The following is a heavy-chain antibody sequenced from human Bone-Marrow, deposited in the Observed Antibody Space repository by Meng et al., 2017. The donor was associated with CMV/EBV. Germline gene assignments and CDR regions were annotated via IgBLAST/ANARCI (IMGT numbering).Heavy chain of an antibody. CDR1: GFTFSSYA. J-gene: IGHJ4*02. CDR2: ISYDGSNK. CDR3: ARDAWDCSSTSCYGGRFDY. V-gene: IGHV3-30*04. Sequence: GESLKISCAASGFTFSSYAMHWVRQAPGKGLEWVAVISYDGSNKYYADSVKGRFTISRDNSKNTLYLQMNSLRAEDTAVYYCARDAWDCSSTSCYGGRFDYWGQGTLVTVPS. D-gene: IGHD2-2*01.